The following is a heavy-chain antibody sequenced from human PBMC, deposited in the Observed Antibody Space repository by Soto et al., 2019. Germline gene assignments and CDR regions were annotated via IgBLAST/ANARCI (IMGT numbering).Heavy chain of an antibody. V-gene: IGHV2-5*02. CDR1: GFSLSSSGVG. J-gene: IGHJ5*02. CDR3: ARQVRYCSGNGCPTLFDP. CDR2: IYWDDDK. Sequence: QITSKESGHTLVKPTQTLTLTCTFSGFSLSSSGVGVGWIRQPPGKALEWLALIYWDDDKRYSASLKTRLSITKDTSKNQVVVKMTNMDPVDTDTYYCARQVRYCSGNGCPTLFDPWGQGTLVTVSS. D-gene: IGHD2-15*01.